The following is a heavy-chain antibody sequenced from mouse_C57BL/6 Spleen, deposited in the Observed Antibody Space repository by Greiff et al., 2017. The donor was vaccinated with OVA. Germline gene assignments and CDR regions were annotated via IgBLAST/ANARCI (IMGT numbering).Heavy chain of an antibody. CDR3: AARGYGNFDY. Sequence: VQLQQSGPELVKPGDSVKISCTASGYSFTGYFMNWVMQSHGKSLEWIGRINPYNGDTFYNQKFKGKATLIVDKSSSPANMELRSLTSEDSAGYYCAARGYGNFDYWGKGTTLTVSS. CDR1: GYSFTGYF. V-gene: IGHV1-20*01. D-gene: IGHD2-1*01. CDR2: INPYNGDT. J-gene: IGHJ2*01.